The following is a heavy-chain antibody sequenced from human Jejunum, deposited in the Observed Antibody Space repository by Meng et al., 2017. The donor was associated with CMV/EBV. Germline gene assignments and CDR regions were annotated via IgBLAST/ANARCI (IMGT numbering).Heavy chain of an antibody. J-gene: IGHJ6*02. D-gene: IGHD3-22*01. CDR1: FSSYA. V-gene: IGHV3-23*01. CDR2: ISGSGDNT. Sequence: FSSYAMSWVGQAPGKGLEWVSAISGSGDNTYYADSVKGRFTISRDNSKNTLYLQMNSLRAEDTAVYYCTKPFGSGFPSYYYGLDVWGQGTTVTVSS. CDR3: TKPFGSGFPSYYYGLDV.